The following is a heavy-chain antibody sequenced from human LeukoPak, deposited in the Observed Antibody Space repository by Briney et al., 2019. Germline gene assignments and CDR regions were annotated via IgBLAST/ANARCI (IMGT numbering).Heavy chain of an antibody. V-gene: IGHV3-30*01. CDR3: ARAKMATIAAFDY. D-gene: IGHD5-24*01. CDR2: ISYDGSNK. J-gene: IGHJ4*02. Sequence: GGSLRLSCAASGFTFSSYAMHWVRQAPGKGLEWVAVISYDGSNKYYADSVKGRFTISRDNSKNPLYLQMNSLRAEDTSVYYCARAKMATIAAFDYWGQGTLVTVSS. CDR1: GFTFSSYA.